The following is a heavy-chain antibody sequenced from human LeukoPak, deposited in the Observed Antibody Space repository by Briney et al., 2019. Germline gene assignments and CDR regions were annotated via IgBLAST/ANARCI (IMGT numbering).Heavy chain of an antibody. J-gene: IGHJ4*02. V-gene: IGHV3-9*01. D-gene: IGHD6-19*01. CDR2: VTWNSGSI. CDR1: GFTFDDYA. CDR3: AREGHSSGSLGDY. Sequence: GGSLRLSCAASGFTFDDYAMHWVRQAPGKGLEWVSGVTWNSGSIDYADSVKGRFTVSRDNAEKLVYLHMTSLRAEDTAMYFCAREGHSSGSLGDYWGQGILVTVSS.